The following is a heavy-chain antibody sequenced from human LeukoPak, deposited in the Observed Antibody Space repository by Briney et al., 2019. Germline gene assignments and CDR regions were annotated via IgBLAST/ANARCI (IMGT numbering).Heavy chain of an antibody. Sequence: SQTLSLTCTVSGGSISSGGYYWSWIRQPPGKGLEWIGYIYHSGSTYYNPSLKSRVTISVDRSKNQFSLKLSSVTAADTAVYYCAREGNIVVVPAAYDAFDIWGQGTMVTVSS. CDR2: IYHSGST. J-gene: IGHJ3*02. V-gene: IGHV4-30-2*01. D-gene: IGHD2-2*01. CDR3: AREGNIVVVPAAYDAFDI. CDR1: GGSISSGGYY.